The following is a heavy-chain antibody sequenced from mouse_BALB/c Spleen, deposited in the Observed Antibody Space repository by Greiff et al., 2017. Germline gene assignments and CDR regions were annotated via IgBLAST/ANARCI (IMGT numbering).Heavy chain of an antibody. J-gene: IGHJ3*01. D-gene: IGHD2-4*01. CDR2: IWAGGST. CDR1: GFSLTSYG. CDR3: AREALRSTMSTTTWFAY. Sequence: VKLQESGPGLVAPSQSLSITCTVSGFSLTSYGVHWVRQTPGKGLEWLGVIWAGGSTNYNSALMSRLSISKDNSNSQVFLKMNSLQTDDTAMYYCAREALRSTMSTTTWFAYWGQGTLVTVSA. V-gene: IGHV2-9*02.